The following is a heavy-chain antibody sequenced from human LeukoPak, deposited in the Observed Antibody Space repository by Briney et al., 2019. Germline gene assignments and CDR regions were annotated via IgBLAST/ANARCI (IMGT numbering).Heavy chain of an antibody. CDR3: ARGESFCSSTSCYGY. V-gene: IGHV1-69*05. D-gene: IGHD2-2*01. Sequence: SVKVSCKASGGTFSSYAISWVRQAPGQGLEWMGGIIPIFGTANYAQKFQGRVTITTDESTSTAYMELSSLRSEDTAVYYCARGESFCSSTSCYGYWGQGTLVTVSS. CDR2: IIPIFGTA. J-gene: IGHJ4*02. CDR1: GGTFSSYA.